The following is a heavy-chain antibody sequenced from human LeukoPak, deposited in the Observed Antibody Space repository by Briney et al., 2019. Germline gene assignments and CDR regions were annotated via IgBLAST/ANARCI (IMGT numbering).Heavy chain of an antibody. CDR1: GFTLSSYD. Sequence: GRSLRLSCAASGFTLSSYDMHWVRQAPGKGLEWVAVISYDGSDKYYVDSVKGRFTISRDISKNTLYLQMSSLRVEDTAVYYCAKSHSSPPSYYYGMDVWGQGTTVTVSS. CDR2: ISYDGSDK. D-gene: IGHD6-13*01. J-gene: IGHJ6*02. V-gene: IGHV3-30*18. CDR3: AKSHSSPPSYYYGMDV.